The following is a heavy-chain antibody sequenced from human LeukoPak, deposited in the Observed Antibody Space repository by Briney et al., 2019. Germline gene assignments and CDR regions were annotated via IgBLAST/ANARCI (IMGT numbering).Heavy chain of an antibody. Sequence: SETLSLTCTVSGGSISSYYWSWIRQPPGKGLEWIGYIYYSGSTNYNPSLKSRVTISVDTSKNQFSLKLSSVTAADTAVYYCARAPIAYCGRDCYSVSPFDYWGQGTLVTVSS. CDR1: GGSISSYY. J-gene: IGHJ4*02. CDR3: ARAPIAYCGRDCYSVSPFDY. V-gene: IGHV4-59*01. CDR2: IYYSGST. D-gene: IGHD2-21*02.